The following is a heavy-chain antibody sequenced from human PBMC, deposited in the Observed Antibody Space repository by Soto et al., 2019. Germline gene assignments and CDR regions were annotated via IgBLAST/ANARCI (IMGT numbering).Heavy chain of an antibody. V-gene: IGHV1-69*02. Sequence: QVQLVQSGAEVKKPGSSVKVSCKASGGTFSSYTISWVRQAPGQGLEWMGRIIPILGIANYAQKFQGRVTITSDKSTSSAYMELSSLRSEETAVYYCARFGYRSGTEPRSDYWGQGTLVTVSS. CDR1: GGTFSSYT. CDR2: IIPILGIA. J-gene: IGHJ4*02. D-gene: IGHD6-19*01. CDR3: ARFGYRSGTEPRSDY.